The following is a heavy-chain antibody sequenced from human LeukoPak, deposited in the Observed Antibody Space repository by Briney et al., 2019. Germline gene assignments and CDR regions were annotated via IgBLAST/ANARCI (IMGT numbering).Heavy chain of an antibody. D-gene: IGHD6-6*01. V-gene: IGHV3-23*01. CDR2: ISDSGGIT. CDR1: GFTFSSYP. Sequence: PGGSLRLYCAASGFTFSSYPMTWVRQAPGKGPEWVSFISDSGGITYYADSVKGRFTISRDNSKNTLYLQMNSLRAEDTAVYYCAKNTQYSGYYDCWGQGTLVAVSS. CDR3: AKNTQYSGYYDC. J-gene: IGHJ4*02.